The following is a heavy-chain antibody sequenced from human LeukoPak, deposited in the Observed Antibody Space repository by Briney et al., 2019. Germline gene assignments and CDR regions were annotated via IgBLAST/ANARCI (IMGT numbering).Heavy chain of an antibody. CDR2: VSAGHHA. V-gene: IGHV3-13*01. D-gene: IGHD5-18*01. CDR3: VREARGYHYTYFDY. J-gene: IGHJ4*02. CDR1: GLTLGGHD. Sequence: GSLRLSCTASGLTLGGHDMHWVGQTTGDGLEWVAAVSAGHHAFYAGSVRGRFTVSREDAKNSLFLQMNSLRAGDTAIYYCVREARGYHYTYFDYWGQGSLVTVSS.